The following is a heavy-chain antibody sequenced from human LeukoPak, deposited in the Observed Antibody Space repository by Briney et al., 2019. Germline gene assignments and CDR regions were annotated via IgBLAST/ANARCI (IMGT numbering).Heavy chain of an antibody. V-gene: IGHV3-21*01. J-gene: IGHJ4*02. CDR1: GFTFSSYS. CDR3: ARDNDLLRYFDWPLDY. D-gene: IGHD3-9*01. CDR2: ISSSSSYI. Sequence: PGGSLRLSCAASGFTFSSYSMNWVRQAPGKGLEWVSCISSSSSYIYYADSVKGRFTISRDNAKNSLYLQMNSLRAEDTAVYYCARDNDLLRYFDWPLDYWGQGTLVTVSS.